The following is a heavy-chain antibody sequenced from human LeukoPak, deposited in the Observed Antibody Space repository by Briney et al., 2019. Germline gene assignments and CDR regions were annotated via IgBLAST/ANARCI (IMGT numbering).Heavy chain of an antibody. CDR1: GFTFSTSW. CDR2: INSGGGRT. Sequence: PGGSLRLSCAASGFTFSTSWMHWLRQAPGKGLVWVSQINSGGGRTRYADSVKGRLTISRDNAKNTVYLQMNSLRTDDTAMYYCARGRNGFFDYWGQGTLVTVSS. CDR3: ARGRNGFFDY. V-gene: IGHV3-74*01. D-gene: IGHD5-24*01. J-gene: IGHJ4*02.